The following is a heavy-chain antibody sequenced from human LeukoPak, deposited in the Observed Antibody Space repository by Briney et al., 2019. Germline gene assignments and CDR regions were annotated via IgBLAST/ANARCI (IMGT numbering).Heavy chain of an antibody. CDR2: INPSGGST. Sequence: ASVKVSCKASGYTFTSYGISWVRQAPEQGLEWMGIINPSGGSTSYAQKFQGRVTMTRDTSTSTVYMELSSLRSEDTAVYYCAREGILVGAYKDAFDIWGQGTMVTVSS. D-gene: IGHD1-26*01. CDR1: GYTFTSYG. CDR3: AREGILVGAYKDAFDI. V-gene: IGHV1-46*01. J-gene: IGHJ3*02.